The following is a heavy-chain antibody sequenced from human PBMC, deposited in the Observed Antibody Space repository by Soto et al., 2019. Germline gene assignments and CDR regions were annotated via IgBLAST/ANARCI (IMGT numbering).Heavy chain of an antibody. CDR1: GYSFNSYW. D-gene: IGHD3-22*01. CDR3: ARPYYDSSGYYSYYFDY. V-gene: IGHV5-51*01. Sequence: GESLKISCKGSGYSFNSYWIGWVRQMPGKGLEWMGIIYPGDSDTRYSPSFQGQVTISADKSISTAYLQWSSLKASDTAMYYCARPYYDSSGYYSYYFDYWGQGTLVTVSS. CDR2: IYPGDSDT. J-gene: IGHJ4*02.